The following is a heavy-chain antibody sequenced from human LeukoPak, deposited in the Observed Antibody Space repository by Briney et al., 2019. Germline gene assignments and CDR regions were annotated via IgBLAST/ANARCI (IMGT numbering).Heavy chain of an antibody. CDR1: GFTFSSYA. V-gene: IGHV3-23*01. CDR2: ISGSGGST. CDR3: AKDPSSGWYLVPDY. J-gene: IGHJ4*02. Sequence: GGSLRLSRAAPGFTFSSYAMSWVRQAPGKGLEWVSAISGSGGSTYYADSVKGRFTISRDNSKNTLYLQMNSLRAEDTAVYYCAKDPSSGWYLVPDYWGQGTLVTVSS. D-gene: IGHD6-19*01.